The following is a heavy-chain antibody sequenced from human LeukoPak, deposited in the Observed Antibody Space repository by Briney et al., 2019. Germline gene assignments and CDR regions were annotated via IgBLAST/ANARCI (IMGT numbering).Heavy chain of an antibody. V-gene: IGHV1-18*01. J-gene: IGHJ6*03. CDR2: INFYNGNI. Sequence: EASVKVPCKASGYTFTSYGISWVRQAPGQGLEWMGWINFYNGNIDYAQKLQGRVTMTTDTSTSTAYMELRSLRSDGTAVYYCARVRVLRYFDWLRYYYYYMDVWGKGTTVTVSS. CDR3: ARVRVLRYFDWLRYYYYYMDV. D-gene: IGHD3-9*01. CDR1: GYTFTSYG.